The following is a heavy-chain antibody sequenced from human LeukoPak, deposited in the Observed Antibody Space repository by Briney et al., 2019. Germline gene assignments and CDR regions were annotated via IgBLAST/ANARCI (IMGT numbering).Heavy chain of an antibody. J-gene: IGHJ4*02. D-gene: IGHD1-26*01. CDR1: GFTFSSYA. V-gene: IGHV3-30*07. CDR3: ARERGGGSYYFDY. Sequence: GGSLRLSCAASGFTFSSYAMHWVRQAPGKGLEWVAVISYDGSNKYHADSAKGRFTVSRDNSKNTLYLQMNSLRAEDTAVYYCARERGGGSYYFDYWGQGTLVTVSS. CDR2: ISYDGSNK.